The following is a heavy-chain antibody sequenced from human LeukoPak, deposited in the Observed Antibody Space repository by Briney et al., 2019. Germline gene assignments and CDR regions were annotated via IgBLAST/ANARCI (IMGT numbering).Heavy chain of an antibody. CDR2: IGTAGDT. CDR3: ARGGTDSSGYPYYFDY. V-gene: IGHV3-13*01. CDR1: GFTFSSYD. J-gene: IGHJ4*02. Sequence: GGSLRLSCAASGFTFSSYDMHWVRQATGKGLEWVSAIGTAGDTYYPGPVKGRFTISRENAKNSLYLQMNSLRAGDTAVYYCARGGTDSSGYPYYFDYWGQGTLVTVSS. D-gene: IGHD3-22*01.